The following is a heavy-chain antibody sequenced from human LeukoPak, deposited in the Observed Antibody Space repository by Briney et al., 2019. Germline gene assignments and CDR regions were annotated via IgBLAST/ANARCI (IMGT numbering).Heavy chain of an antibody. CDR3: ARMEMDPAMVTNFFDY. CDR2: IHPSGGGT. D-gene: IGHD5-18*01. Sequence: ASVKVSCKASGYTFTNNYMHWVRQAPREGVEWMGVIHPSGGGTNQAPKFQGRVTMTRDTSTATVFMELSSLTSEDTATYYCARMEMDPAMVTNFFDYWGQGTLVTVSS. CDR1: GYTFTNNY. J-gene: IGHJ4*02. V-gene: IGHV1-46*01.